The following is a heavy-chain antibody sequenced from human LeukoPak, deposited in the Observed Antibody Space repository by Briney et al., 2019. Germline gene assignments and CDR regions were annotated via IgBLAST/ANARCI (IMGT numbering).Heavy chain of an antibody. V-gene: IGHV1-2*02. D-gene: IGHD5-12*01. CDR2: VNPNSGDT. Sequence: GASVKVSCKASGYTFTGYYLHWVRQAPGQGLEWMGCVNPNSGDTNYAQQFQGRVTMTRGTSISTAYMELSRLRPDDTAVYYCARGKVVGGYDFYNWFDPWGQGTLVTVSS. CDR3: ARGKVVGGYDFYNWFDP. J-gene: IGHJ5*02. CDR1: GYTFTGYY.